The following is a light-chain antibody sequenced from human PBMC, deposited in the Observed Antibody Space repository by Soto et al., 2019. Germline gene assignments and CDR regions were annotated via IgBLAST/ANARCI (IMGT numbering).Light chain of an antibody. J-gene: IGLJ3*02. CDR3: ATWDKRLSAWV. CDR2: DNN. CDR1: SSNIGNDY. V-gene: IGLV1-51*01. Sequence: QSVLAQPPSMSAAPGQKVTISCSGSSSNIGNDYVSWYQHFPGTAPKLLIYDNNKRPSGIPDRFSGSKSGTSATLGITGLQTGDEADYYCATWDKRLSAWVFGGGTKLTV.